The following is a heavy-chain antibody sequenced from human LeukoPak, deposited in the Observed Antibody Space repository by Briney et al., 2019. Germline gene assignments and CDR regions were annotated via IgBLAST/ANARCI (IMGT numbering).Heavy chain of an antibody. CDR2: IYYSGST. CDR3: ASIAAAVSGGAVVNVPNWFDP. V-gene: IGHV4-39*01. D-gene: IGHD6-13*01. CDR1: GGSISSSSYY. J-gene: IGHJ5*02. Sequence: PSETLSLTCTVSGGSISSSSYYWGWIRQPPGKGLEWIGSIYYSGSTYYNPSLKSRVTISVDTSKNQFSLKLSSVTAADTAVYYCASIAAAVSGGAVVNVPNWFDPWGQGTLVTVSS.